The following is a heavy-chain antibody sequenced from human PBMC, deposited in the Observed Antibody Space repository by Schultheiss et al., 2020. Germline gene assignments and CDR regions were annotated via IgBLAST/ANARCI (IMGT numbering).Heavy chain of an antibody. CDR3: ARQVDYDFWSGYRGYFDY. CDR2: IYYSGST. J-gene: IGHJ4*02. Sequence: SETLSLTCTVSGGSISNYYWSWIRQPPGKGLEWIGYIYYSGSTYYNPSLKGRVTISVDTSKNQFSLKLSSVTAADTAVYYCARQVDYDFWSGYRGYFDYWGQGTLVTVSS. V-gene: IGHV4-59*01. CDR1: GGSISNYY. D-gene: IGHD3-3*01.